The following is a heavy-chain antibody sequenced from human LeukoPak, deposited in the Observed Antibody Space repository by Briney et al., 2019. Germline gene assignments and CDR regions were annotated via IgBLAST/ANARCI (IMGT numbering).Heavy chain of an antibody. Sequence: SETLSLTCTVSGGSISSYYWSWIRQPPGKGLEWIGYIYTSGSTNYNPSLKSRVTISVDTSKNQFSLKLSSATAADTAVYYCARASATLSYYYYYYMDVWGKGTTVTVSS. J-gene: IGHJ6*03. CDR2: IYTSGST. CDR3: ARASATLSYYYYYYMDV. V-gene: IGHV4-4*09. CDR1: GGSISSYY. D-gene: IGHD2-15*01.